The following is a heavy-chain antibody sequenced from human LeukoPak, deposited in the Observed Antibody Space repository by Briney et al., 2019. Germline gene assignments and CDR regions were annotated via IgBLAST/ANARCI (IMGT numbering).Heavy chain of an antibody. CDR3: ERSGVTYYYDSSGYAHFDY. CDR2: INPNSGGT. J-gene: IGHJ4*02. V-gene: IGHV1-2*02. CDR1: GYTFTGYY. Sequence: GASVKVSCKASGYTFTGYYMHWVRQAPGQGLEWMGWINPNSGGTNYAQKFQGRVTMTRDTSISTAYMELSRLRSDDTAVYYCERSGVTYYYDSSGYAHFDYWGQGTLVTVSS. D-gene: IGHD3-22*01.